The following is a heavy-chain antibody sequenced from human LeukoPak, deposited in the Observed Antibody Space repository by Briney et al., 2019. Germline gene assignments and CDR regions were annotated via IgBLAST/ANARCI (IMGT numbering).Heavy chain of an antibody. Sequence: SETLSLTCTVSGGSISSYYWSWIRQPAGKGLEWIGRIYTSGSTNYNPSLKSRVTMSVDTSKNQFSLKLSSVTAADTAVYYCARSGRSYQLTLFDYWGQGTLVTVSS. CDR2: IYTSGST. CDR3: ARSGRSYQLTLFDY. CDR1: GGSISSYY. D-gene: IGHD2-2*01. V-gene: IGHV4-4*07. J-gene: IGHJ4*02.